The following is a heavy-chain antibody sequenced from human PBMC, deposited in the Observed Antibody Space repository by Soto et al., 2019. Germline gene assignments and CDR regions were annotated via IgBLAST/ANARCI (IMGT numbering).Heavy chain of an antibody. V-gene: IGHV4-59*01. CDR1: SGSISSYY. Sequence: PSETLSLTCTVSSGSISSYYWSWIRQPPGKGLEWIGYIHYTGNTNSNPSLKGRVTLSLDTPNNQFSLKVTSVTAADTAVYYCAMIPGDTYMIYWFDPWGQGTLVTVSS. J-gene: IGHJ5*01. D-gene: IGHD3-16*01. CDR2: IHYTGNT. CDR3: AMIPGDTYMIYWFDP.